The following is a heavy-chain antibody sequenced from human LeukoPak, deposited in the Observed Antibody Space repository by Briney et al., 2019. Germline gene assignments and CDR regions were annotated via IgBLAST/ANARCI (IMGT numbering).Heavy chain of an antibody. V-gene: IGHV3-23*01. CDR3: AKDFHDFWSGYYKGLFGY. D-gene: IGHD3-3*01. CDR1: GFTFSSYA. Sequence: GGSLRLSCAASGFTFSSYAMSWVRQAPGKGLEWVSAISGSGGSTYYAHSVKGRFTISRDNSKNTRYLQMNSLRAEDTAVYYCAKDFHDFWSGYYKGLFGYWGQGTLVTVSS. CDR2: ISGSGGST. J-gene: IGHJ4*02.